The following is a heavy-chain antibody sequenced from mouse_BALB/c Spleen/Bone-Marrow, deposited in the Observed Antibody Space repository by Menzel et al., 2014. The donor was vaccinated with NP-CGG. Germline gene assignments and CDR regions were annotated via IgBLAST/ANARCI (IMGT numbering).Heavy chain of an antibody. J-gene: IGHJ2*01. CDR3: ARPDYCGYLNY. CDR1: GFDFSRYW. D-gene: IGHD1-1*01. CDR2: INPDSRTI. Sequence: EVKLVESGGGLVQPGGSLKLSCAASGFDFSRYWMSWVRQAPGKGLEWIGEINPDSRTINYSPSLKDKFIITRDNAKNTLYLRLNKVTSEDTALYYCARPDYCGYLNYWGQGTTLTVSS. V-gene: IGHV4-1*02.